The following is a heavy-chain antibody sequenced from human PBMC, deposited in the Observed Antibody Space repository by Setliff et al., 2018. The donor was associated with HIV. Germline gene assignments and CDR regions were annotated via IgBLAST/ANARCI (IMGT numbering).Heavy chain of an antibody. CDR3: ARGVTHPPPFGAFDI. Sequence: ETLSLTCAVYGGSFSGYYWSWIRQPPGKGLEWIGEIDHSGSTKYNPSLKSRVTISVDTSKNQFSLKLRSVTAADTAFYYCARGVTHPPPFGAFDIWGLGTMVTVSS. D-gene: IGHD5-18*01. CDR2: IDHSGST. CDR1: GGSFSGYY. V-gene: IGHV4-34*01. J-gene: IGHJ3*02.